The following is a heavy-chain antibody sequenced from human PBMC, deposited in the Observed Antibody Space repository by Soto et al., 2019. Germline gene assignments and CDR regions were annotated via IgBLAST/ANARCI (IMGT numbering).Heavy chain of an antibody. Sequence: GGSLRLSCAASGFTFSSYGMHWVRQAPGKGLEWVAVISYDGSNKYYADSVKGRFTISRDNSKNTLYLQMNSLRAEDTAVYYCAKQQLSPYYGMDVWGQGTTVTVSS. CDR1: GFTFSSYG. CDR2: ISYDGSNK. CDR3: AKQQLSPYYGMDV. J-gene: IGHJ6*02. V-gene: IGHV3-30*18. D-gene: IGHD6-13*01.